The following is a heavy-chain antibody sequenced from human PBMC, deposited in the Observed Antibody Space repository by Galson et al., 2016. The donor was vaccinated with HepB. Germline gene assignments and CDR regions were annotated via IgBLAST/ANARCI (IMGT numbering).Heavy chain of an antibody. J-gene: IGHJ4*02. Sequence: SLRLSCAASGFTFSSYWMVWVRQAPGEGLEWVANINEDGSAKNYVDSVKGRFTISRDNFKNTLYLQMSSLRAEDTAVYYCVKDFDYVWGSFRFQTKYYFDYWGQGTLVTVSS. D-gene: IGHD3-16*02. V-gene: IGHV3-7*01. CDR1: GFTFSSYW. CDR2: INEDGSAK. CDR3: VKDFDYVWGSFRFQTKYYFDY.